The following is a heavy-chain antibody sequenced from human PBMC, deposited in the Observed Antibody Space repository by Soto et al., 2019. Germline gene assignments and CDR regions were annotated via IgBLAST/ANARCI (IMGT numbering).Heavy chain of an antibody. CDR1: GYTFTIYG. V-gene: IGHV1-18*01. Sequence: QVQLVQSGAEVKKPGASVKVSCKASGYTFTIYGISWVRQAPGQGLEWMGWITPYNVNTDYAQNLQGRLTMTTDTSTSTAYMDLRSLRSDDTAVYYCARVRGCYDSGSYWDYGMDVWGQGTTVTVSS. CDR2: ITPYNVNT. D-gene: IGHD3-10*01. CDR3: ARVRGCYDSGSYWDYGMDV. J-gene: IGHJ6*02.